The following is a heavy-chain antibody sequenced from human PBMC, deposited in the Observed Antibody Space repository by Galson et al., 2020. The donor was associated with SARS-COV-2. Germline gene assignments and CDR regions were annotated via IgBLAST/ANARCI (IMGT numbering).Heavy chain of an antibody. CDR3: VFKGDSFGP. CDR1: GFSLSTNQVG. D-gene: IGHD3-16*01. CDR2: IFWDDDK. J-gene: IGHJ5*02. Sequence: SGPTLVKPTQTLTLTCTFSGFSLSTNQVGVGWIRQPPGEALEWLALIFWDDDKQYNPSLKSRLTITKDTSKNHVVLTMTDMDPVDTATYYCVFKGDSFGPWGQGTLVTVSS. V-gene: IGHV2-5*02.